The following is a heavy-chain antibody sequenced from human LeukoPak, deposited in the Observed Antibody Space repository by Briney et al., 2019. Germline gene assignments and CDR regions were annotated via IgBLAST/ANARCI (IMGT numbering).Heavy chain of an antibody. Sequence: GGSLRLSCAASGFTFSSYAMSWVRQAPGKGLEWVSAISGSGGSTYFADSVKGRFTISGDNSKNTLYLQMNSLRAEDTAVYYCAKDRTAAAAHYGMDVWGKGTTVIVSS. CDR3: AKDRTAAAAHYGMDV. CDR2: ISGSGGST. J-gene: IGHJ6*04. V-gene: IGHV3-23*01. CDR1: GFTFSSYA. D-gene: IGHD6-13*01.